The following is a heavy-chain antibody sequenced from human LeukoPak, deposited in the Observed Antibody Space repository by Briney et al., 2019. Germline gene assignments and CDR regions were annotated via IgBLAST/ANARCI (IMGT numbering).Heavy chain of an antibody. Sequence: PSETLSLTCTVSGGSISSYYWSWIRQPPGKGLEWIGYIYYSGSTNYNPSLKSRVTISVDTSKNQFSLKLSSVTAADTAIYYCARSGPYYYYYYMDVWGKGTTVTISS. D-gene: IGHD2-8*02. CDR3: ARSGPYYYYYYMDV. CDR2: IYYSGST. V-gene: IGHV4-59*08. CDR1: GGSISSYY. J-gene: IGHJ6*03.